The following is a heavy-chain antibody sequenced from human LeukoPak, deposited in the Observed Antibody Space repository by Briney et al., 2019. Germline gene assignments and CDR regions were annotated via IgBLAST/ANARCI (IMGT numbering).Heavy chain of an antibody. CDR1: GFTFSSYW. CDR3: ARDTSYSGSGSLSRLDN. J-gene: IGHJ4*02. D-gene: IGHD3-10*01. Sequence: PGGSLRLSCAASGFTFSSYWMSWVRQAPGKGLEWVANIKQDGSEKYYVDSVKGRFTISRDNSENTLYLQMNSLRLEDTAVYFCARDTSYSGSGSLSRLDNWGQGTLVTVSS. V-gene: IGHV3-7*01. CDR2: IKQDGSEK.